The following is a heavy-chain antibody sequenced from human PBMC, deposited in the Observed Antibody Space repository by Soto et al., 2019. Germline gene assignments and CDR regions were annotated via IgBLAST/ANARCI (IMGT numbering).Heavy chain of an antibody. CDR2: TSDTGST. J-gene: IGHJ4*02. CDR1: GFTFSNYA. V-gene: IGHV3-23*01. CDR3: AKADCSSDSCYTIDY. D-gene: IGHD2-2*02. Sequence: PWGSLRLSCSASGFTFSNYAMSWVRQAPGRGVEWVSTTSDTGSTSYAGSVEGRFTVSRDNSKNTLYLQMNSLRAEDTALYSCAKADCSSDSCYTIDYWGQGTLVTVSS.